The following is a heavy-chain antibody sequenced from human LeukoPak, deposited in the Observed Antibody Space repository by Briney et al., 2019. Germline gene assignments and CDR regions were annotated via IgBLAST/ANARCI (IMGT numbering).Heavy chain of an antibody. CDR3: ASLGSAVAVPEAFDI. CDR2: INPNSGGT. V-gene: IGHV1-2*04. CDR1: GYTFTGYY. Sequence: HGASVKVSCKASGYTFTGYYMHWVRQAPGQGLEWMGWINPNSGGTNYAQKFQGWVTMTRDTSISTAYMELSRLRSDDTAVYYCASLGSAVAVPEAFDIWGQGTMVTVYS. J-gene: IGHJ3*02. D-gene: IGHD6-19*01.